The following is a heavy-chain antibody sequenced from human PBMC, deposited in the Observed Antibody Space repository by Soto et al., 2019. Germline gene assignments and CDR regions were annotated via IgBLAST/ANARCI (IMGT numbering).Heavy chain of an antibody. V-gene: IGHV4-31*03. Sequence: SETLSLTCTVSGGSISSGGYYWSWIRQHPGKGLEWIGYIYYSGSTYYNPSLKSRVTISVDTSKNQFSLKLSSVTAADTAVYYCARGTYYYDSSGYEPLDYWGQGTLVTVSS. D-gene: IGHD3-22*01. CDR2: IYYSGST. CDR1: GGSISSGGYY. J-gene: IGHJ4*02. CDR3: ARGTYYYDSSGYEPLDY.